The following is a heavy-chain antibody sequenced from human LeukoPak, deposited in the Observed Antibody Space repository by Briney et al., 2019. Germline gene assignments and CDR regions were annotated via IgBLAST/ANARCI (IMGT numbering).Heavy chain of an antibody. V-gene: IGHV1-18*01. CDR3: ARGARDTYDSSGYYDP. Sequence: ASVKVSCKASGYTFTSYGISWVRQAPGQGLEWMGWISAYNGNTNYAQKLQGRVTMTTDTSTSTACMELRSLRSDDTAVYYCARGARDTYDSSGYYDPWGQGTLVTVSS. D-gene: IGHD3-22*01. CDR1: GYTFTSYG. J-gene: IGHJ5*02. CDR2: ISAYNGNT.